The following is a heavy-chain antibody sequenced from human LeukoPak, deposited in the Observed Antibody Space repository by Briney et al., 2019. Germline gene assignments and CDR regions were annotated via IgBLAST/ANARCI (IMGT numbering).Heavy chain of an antibody. Sequence: PSETLSLTCAVYGGSFSGYYWSWIRQPPGEGLEWIGEINHSGSTNYNPSLKSRVTISVDTSKNQFSLKLSSVTAADTAVYYCARDVKAKTSDPDLYGMDVWGQGTTVTVS. D-gene: IGHD1/OR15-1a*01. CDR3: ARDVKAKTSDPDLYGMDV. CDR2: INHSGST. V-gene: IGHV4-34*01. CDR1: GGSFSGYY. J-gene: IGHJ6*02.